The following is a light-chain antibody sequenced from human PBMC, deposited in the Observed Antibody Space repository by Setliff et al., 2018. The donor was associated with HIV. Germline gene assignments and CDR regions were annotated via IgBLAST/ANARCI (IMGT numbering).Light chain of an antibody. J-gene: IGLJ1*01. V-gene: IGLV2-14*03. CDR1: SSDVGGHNY. Sequence: QSALTQPASVSGSPGQSITISCTGTSSDVGGHNYVSWYQHHPGKAPKLMIYDVSKRPSGVSNRFSGSKSDNTASLTISGLQTEDEADYYCTSYTRSSTYVFGTGTKVTVL. CDR3: TSYTRSSTYV. CDR2: DVS.